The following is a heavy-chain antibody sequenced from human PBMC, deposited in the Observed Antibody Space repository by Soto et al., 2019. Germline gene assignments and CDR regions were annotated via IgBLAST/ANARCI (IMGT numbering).Heavy chain of an antibody. CDR3: ARDIVVVPAALYFDY. Sequence: ASVKVSCKASGYTFTSYGISWVRQAPGQGVEWMGWISAYNGNTNYAQKLQGRVTMTTDTSTSTAYMELRSLRSDDTAVYYCARDIVVVPAALYFDYWGQGTLVTVSS. CDR1: GYTFTSYG. J-gene: IGHJ4*02. V-gene: IGHV1-18*01. CDR2: ISAYNGNT. D-gene: IGHD2-2*01.